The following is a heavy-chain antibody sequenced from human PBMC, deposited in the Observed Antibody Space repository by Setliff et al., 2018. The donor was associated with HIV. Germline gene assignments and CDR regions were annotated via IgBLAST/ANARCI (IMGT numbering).Heavy chain of an antibody. CDR3: ATPVTSRGYYYMDV. J-gene: IGHJ6*03. CDR1: GGSITSSLYY. V-gene: IGHV4-31*03. Sequence: SETLSLTCTVSGGSITSSLYYWTWIRQHPGKGLEWIGYFYYSGFTYYNPSLKSRVTISIDTSNNQFSLKLKSVTAADTAVYYCATPVTSRGYYYMDVWGKGTTVTV. CDR2: FYYSGFT. D-gene: IGHD4-17*01.